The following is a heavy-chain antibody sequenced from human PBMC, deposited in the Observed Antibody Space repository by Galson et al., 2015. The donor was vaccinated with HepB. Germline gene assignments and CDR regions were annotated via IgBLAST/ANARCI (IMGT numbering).Heavy chain of an antibody. V-gene: IGHV1-46*01. CDR3: ARDPSGTYKAWFYFDY. J-gene: IGHJ4*02. CDR1: GYTFTRYY. CDR2: FNPSGGST. D-gene: IGHD1-26*01. Sequence: SVKVSCKASGYTFTRYYMHWVRQAPGQGLEWMGIFNPSGGSTDYAQKFQGRVTMTRDTSTSTVYMELSSLRSEDTAVYYCARDPSGTYKAWFYFDYWGQGTLVTVSS.